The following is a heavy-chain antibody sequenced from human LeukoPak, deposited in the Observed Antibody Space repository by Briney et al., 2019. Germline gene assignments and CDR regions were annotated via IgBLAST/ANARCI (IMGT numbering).Heavy chain of an antibody. Sequence: PSETLSLTCTVSGGSISSGGYYWSWIRQHPGKGLEWIGYIYYSGSTYYNPSLKSRVTISVDTSKNQFSLKLSSVTAADTAVYYCARVSYGSSFDYWGQGTLVTVSS. D-gene: IGHD5-18*01. CDR1: GGSISSGGYY. CDR2: IYYSGST. CDR3: ARVSYGSSFDY. J-gene: IGHJ4*02. V-gene: IGHV4-31*03.